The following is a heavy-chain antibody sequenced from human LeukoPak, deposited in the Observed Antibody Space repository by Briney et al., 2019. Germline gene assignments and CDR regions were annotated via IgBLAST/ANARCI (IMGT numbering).Heavy chain of an antibody. CDR1: GYSISSGYY. D-gene: IGHD3-22*01. Sequence: PSETLSLTCTVSGYSISSGYYWGWIRRPPGKGLEWIGSIYHSGSTYYNPSLKSRVTISVDTSKNQFSLKLSSVTAADTAVYYCARDYKDSSGYYGVRYYFDYWGQGTLVTVSS. J-gene: IGHJ4*02. V-gene: IGHV4-38-2*02. CDR2: IYHSGST. CDR3: ARDYKDSSGYYGVRYYFDY.